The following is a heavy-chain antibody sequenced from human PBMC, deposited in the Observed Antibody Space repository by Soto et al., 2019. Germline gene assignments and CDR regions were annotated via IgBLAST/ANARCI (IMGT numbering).Heavy chain of an antibody. D-gene: IGHD3-22*01. Sequence: PSETLSLTCTVSCGSISSSSFYWGWIRQPPGKGLEWIGSIYYSGSTYYNPSLKSRVTISVDTSKNQFSLKLSSVTAADTAVYYCASLYYYDSSGYYQNYWGQGTLVTVSS. CDR3: ASLYYYDSSGYYQNY. CDR2: IYYSGST. V-gene: IGHV4-39*01. CDR1: CGSISSSSFY. J-gene: IGHJ4*02.